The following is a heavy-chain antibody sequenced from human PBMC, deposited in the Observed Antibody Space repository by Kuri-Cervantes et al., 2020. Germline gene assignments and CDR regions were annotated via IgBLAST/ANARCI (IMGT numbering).Heavy chain of an antibody. CDR3: IKENLPGGADV. CDR2: ISSSSSYI. CDR1: GFTFSSYS. V-gene: IGHV3-21*04. Sequence: GGSLRLSCAASGFTFSSYSMNWVRQAPGKGLEWVSSISSSSSYIYYADSVKGRFTTSRDSAKNSLYLQMNGLRTEDTALYFCIKENLPGGADVWGQGTTVTVSS. J-gene: IGHJ6*02. D-gene: IGHD6-25*01.